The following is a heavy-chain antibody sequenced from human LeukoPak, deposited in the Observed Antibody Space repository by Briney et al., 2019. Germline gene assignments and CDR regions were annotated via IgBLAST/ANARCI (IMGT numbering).Heavy chain of an antibody. J-gene: IGHJ4*02. CDR2: IYHSGST. D-gene: IGHD3-3*01. Sequence: KPSETLSLTCAVSGYSISSGYYWGRIRQPPGKGLEWIGSIYHSGSTYYNPSLKSRVTISVDTSKNQFSLKLSSVTAADTAVYYCASINYETFDYWGQGTLVTVSS. CDR1: GYSISSGYY. CDR3: ASINYETFDY. V-gene: IGHV4-38-2*01.